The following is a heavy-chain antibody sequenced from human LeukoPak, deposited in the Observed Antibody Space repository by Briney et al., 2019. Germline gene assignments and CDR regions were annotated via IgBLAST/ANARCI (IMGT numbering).Heavy chain of an antibody. Sequence: QPGGSLRLSCTASGFTFSSYWMHWVRQAPGKGLVWVSRINSDGGSTSYADSVKGRFTISRGNAKNTLYLQMNSLRAEDTAVYYCARRIQGMAPYYFDYWGQGTLVTVSS. CDR3: ARRIQGMAPYYFDY. V-gene: IGHV3-74*01. J-gene: IGHJ4*02. CDR2: INSDGGST. CDR1: GFTFSSYW. D-gene: IGHD5-24*01.